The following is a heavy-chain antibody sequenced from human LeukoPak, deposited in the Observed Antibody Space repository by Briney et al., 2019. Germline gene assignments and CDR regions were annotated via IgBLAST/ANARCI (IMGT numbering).Heavy chain of an antibody. CDR1: GYTFTSYA. CDR3: ARDLWDIVVAGVDTAMGIFDY. J-gene: IGHJ4*02. D-gene: IGHD5-18*01. V-gene: IGHV1-3*01. CDR2: INAGNGNT. Sequence: APVKVSCKASGYTFTSYAMHWVRQAPGQRLERMGWINAGNGNTKYSQKFQGRVTITRDTSASTAYMELSSLRSEDTAVYYCARDLWDIVVAGVDTAMGIFDYWGQGTLVTVSS.